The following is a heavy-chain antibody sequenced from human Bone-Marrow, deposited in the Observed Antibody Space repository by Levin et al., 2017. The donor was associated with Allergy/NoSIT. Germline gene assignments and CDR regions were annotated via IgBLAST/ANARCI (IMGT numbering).Heavy chain of an antibody. J-gene: IGHJ6*04. Sequence: PGGSLRLSCAASGFTFSSYGMHWVRQAPGKGLEWVAVIWYDGSNKYYADSVKGRFTISRDNSKNTLYLQMNSLRAEDTAVYYCARGITITIFGVVINPRMDVWGKGTTVTVSS. CDR1: GFTFSSYG. V-gene: IGHV3-33*01. D-gene: IGHD3-3*01. CDR2: IWYDGSNK. CDR3: ARGITITIFGVVINPRMDV.